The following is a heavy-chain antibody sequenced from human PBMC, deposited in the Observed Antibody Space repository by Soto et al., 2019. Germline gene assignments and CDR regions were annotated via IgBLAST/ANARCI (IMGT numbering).Heavy chain of an antibody. Sequence: PGGSLRLSCAASGFTFSSYAMSWVRQAPGKGLEWVSTISGSGGSTYYADSVKGRFTISRDNSKNTLFLLMNSLRAEDTAVYYYAKGGFCSVTSCYDYYYHGMDVWGQGTTVTVSS. J-gene: IGHJ6*02. CDR3: AKGGFCSVTSCYDYYYHGMDV. CDR1: GFTFSSYA. CDR2: ISGSGGST. V-gene: IGHV3-23*01. D-gene: IGHD2-2*01.